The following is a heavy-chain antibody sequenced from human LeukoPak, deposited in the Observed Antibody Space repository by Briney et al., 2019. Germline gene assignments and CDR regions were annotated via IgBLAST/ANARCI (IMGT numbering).Heavy chain of an antibody. CDR2: IYTSGST. J-gene: IGHJ1*01. V-gene: IGHV4-4*09. CDR1: GGSISSYY. CDR3: ARVLPKLELRPRSEH. Sequence: SETLSLTCTVSGGSISSYYWSWTRQPPGKGLEWIGYIYTSGSTNYNPSLKSRVTISVDTSKNQFSLKLSSVTAADTAVYYCARVLPKLELRPRSEHWGQGTLVTVSS. D-gene: IGHD1-7*01.